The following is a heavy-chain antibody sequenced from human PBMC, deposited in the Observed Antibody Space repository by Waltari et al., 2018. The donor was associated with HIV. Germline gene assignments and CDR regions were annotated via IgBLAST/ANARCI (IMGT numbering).Heavy chain of an antibody. CDR2: VDYSGDT. CDR1: GGSFNGYY. CDR3: ARGPHTSIFGVVKYFQP. V-gene: IGHV4-34*02. D-gene: IGHD3-3*01. Sequence: VQLQQWGTGRLMPSETLSLTCAVYGGSFNGYYWTWIRQSPGNGLEWIGEVDYSGDTNYIPSLKSRLTISVDASKNQFSLKLTSMTTADTGLYYCARGPHTSIFGVVKYFQPWGQGTLVTVSS. J-gene: IGHJ1*01.